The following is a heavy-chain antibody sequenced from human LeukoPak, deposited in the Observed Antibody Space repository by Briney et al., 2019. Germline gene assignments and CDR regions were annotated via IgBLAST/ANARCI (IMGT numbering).Heavy chain of an antibody. J-gene: IGHJ4*02. CDR3: ARDRGSQISGYGASGYYFDY. D-gene: IGHD5-12*01. V-gene: IGHV1-8*03. CDR1: GYTFTSYD. Sequence: ASVKVSCKASGYTFTSYDNNWVRQATGQGLEWMGWMNPNSGNTGYAQKFQGRVTITRNTSISTAYMELSSLRSEDTAVYYCARDRGSQISGYGASGYYFDYWGQGTLVTVSS. CDR2: MNPNSGNT.